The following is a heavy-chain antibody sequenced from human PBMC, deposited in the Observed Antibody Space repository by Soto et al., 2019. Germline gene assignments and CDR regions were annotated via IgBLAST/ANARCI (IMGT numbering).Heavy chain of an antibody. D-gene: IGHD4-4*01. Sequence: ASVKVSCKASGFGLINYGFTWVRQAPGQGLEWMGWISAYNGNTIYAQNLQGRLTMTRDTSTSTAYMELRSLRSDDTAVYYCARLGVTTSVYYYTMDVWGQGTTVTVSS. CDR1: GFGLINYG. CDR2: ISAYNGNT. CDR3: ARLGVTTSVYYYTMDV. J-gene: IGHJ6*02. V-gene: IGHV1-18*04.